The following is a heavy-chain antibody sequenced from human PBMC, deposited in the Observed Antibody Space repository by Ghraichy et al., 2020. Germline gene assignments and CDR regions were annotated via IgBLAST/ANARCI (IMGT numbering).Heavy chain of an antibody. CDR2: ISSSSTYT. CDR1: XXSXSDYY. D-gene: IGHD2-15*01. Sequence: SCAASXXSXSDYYMSWIRQAPGKGLEWVSYISSSSTYTNYADSVKGRFTISRDNAENSLYLQMNSLRAEDTAMYYCARYCSGAGCPVANFQRWGQGTLVTVSS. V-gene: IGHV3-11*03. CDR3: ARYCSGAGCPVANFQR. J-gene: IGHJ1*01.